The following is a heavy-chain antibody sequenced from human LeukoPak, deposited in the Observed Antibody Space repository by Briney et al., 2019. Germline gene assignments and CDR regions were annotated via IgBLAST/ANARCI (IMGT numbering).Heavy chain of an antibody. J-gene: IGHJ3*02. Sequence: GGSLRLSCAASGFTVSNYWMSWVRQAPGKGLEWVANIRQDGSEKYYVDSVKGRFTISRDNAKNSLFLQINSLRAEDTAVYYCARDSYYYDSSGYYGAFDIWGQGTMVTVSS. D-gene: IGHD3-22*01. V-gene: IGHV3-7*03. CDR3: ARDSYYYDSSGYYGAFDI. CDR1: GFTVSNYW. CDR2: IRQDGSEK.